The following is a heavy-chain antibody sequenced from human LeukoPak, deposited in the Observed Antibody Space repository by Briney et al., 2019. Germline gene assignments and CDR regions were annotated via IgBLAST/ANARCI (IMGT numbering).Heavy chain of an antibody. CDR2: INAGNGNT. CDR3: ARVYVTAVAGYYYYYGMAV. CDR1: GYTFTSYA. V-gene: IGHV1-3*01. Sequence: ASVKVSCKASGYTFTSYAMHWVRQAPGQRLEWMGWINAGNGNTKYSQKFQGRVTITRDTSASTAYMELSSLRSEDTAVYYCARVYVTAVAGYYYYYGMAVWGQGTTVTVSS. J-gene: IGHJ6*02. D-gene: IGHD6-19*01.